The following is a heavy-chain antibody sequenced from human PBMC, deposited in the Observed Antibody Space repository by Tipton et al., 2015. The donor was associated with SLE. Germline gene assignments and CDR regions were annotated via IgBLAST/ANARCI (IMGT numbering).Heavy chain of an antibody. CDR2: FYSSGTR. Sequence: TLSLTCNVSGGSISSNNYYWGWIRQPPGKGLEWVGSFYSSGTRYYNPSLESRVTISVDTSKNQFSLRLRSVTAADTAVYYCARLAHYNSNWYLGVWGQGSLVTVSS. J-gene: IGHJ4*02. CDR1: GGSISSNNYY. CDR3: ARLAHYNSNWYLGV. D-gene: IGHD3-22*01. V-gene: IGHV4-39*01.